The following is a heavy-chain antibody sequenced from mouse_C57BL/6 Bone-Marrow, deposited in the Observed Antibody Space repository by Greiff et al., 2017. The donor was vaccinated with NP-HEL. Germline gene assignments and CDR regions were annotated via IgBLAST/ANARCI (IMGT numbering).Heavy chain of an antibody. CDR2: IYPGDGDT. CDR3: ARSRWLLPYFDY. D-gene: IGHD2-3*01. V-gene: IGHV1-80*01. CDR1: GYAFSSYW. J-gene: IGHJ2*01. Sequence: QVQLQQSGAELVKPGASVKISCKASGYAFSSYWMNWVKQRPGKGLEWIGQIYPGDGDTNYNGKFKGKATLTADKSSSTAYMQLSSLTSEDSAVDFCARSRWLLPYFDYWGQGTTLTVSS.